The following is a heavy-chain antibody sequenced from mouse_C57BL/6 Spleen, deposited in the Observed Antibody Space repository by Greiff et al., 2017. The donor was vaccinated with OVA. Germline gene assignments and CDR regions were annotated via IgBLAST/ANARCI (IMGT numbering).Heavy chain of an antibody. D-gene: IGHD1-1*01. CDR1: GYTFTSYT. J-gene: IGHJ3*01. V-gene: IGHV1-4*01. CDR3: ARALVERAWFAY. Sequence: QVQLQQSGAELARPGASVKMSCKASGYTFTSYTMHWVKQRPGQGLEWIGYINPSSGYTKYNQKFKDKATLTADKSSSTAYIQLSSLTSEDSAVYYCARALVERAWFAYWGQGTLVTVSA. CDR2: INPSSGYT.